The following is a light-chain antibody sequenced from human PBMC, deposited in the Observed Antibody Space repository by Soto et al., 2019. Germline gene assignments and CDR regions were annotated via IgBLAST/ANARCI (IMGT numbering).Light chain of an antibody. J-gene: IGKJ1*01. CDR2: GAF. V-gene: IGKV3-11*01. CDR3: QQRSNWPPWT. CDR1: PSVANF. Sequence: EIVLTQSPATLSLSPGERATLSCRASPSVANFVAWYQQKPGQAPRLLIYGAFNRATGIPARFSGSGSGTDFTLTISSLEPEDSAVYYCQQRSNWPPWTFGQGTKVEIK.